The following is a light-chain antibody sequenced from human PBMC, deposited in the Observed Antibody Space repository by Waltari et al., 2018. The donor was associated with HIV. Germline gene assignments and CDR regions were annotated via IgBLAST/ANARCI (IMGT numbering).Light chain of an antibody. CDR2: GDN. Sequence: QSVLTQPPSMSGAPGQRVTISCTGSSSNIGAGYDVNWYRQLPGTAPTLLIYGDNDRPSGVPDRFSVSTSGTSASLAITWLQAEDEADYYCQSFDSTLRGSMFGGGTKLTVL. V-gene: IGLV1-40*01. CDR1: SSNIGAGYD. J-gene: IGLJ3*02. CDR3: QSFDSTLRGSM.